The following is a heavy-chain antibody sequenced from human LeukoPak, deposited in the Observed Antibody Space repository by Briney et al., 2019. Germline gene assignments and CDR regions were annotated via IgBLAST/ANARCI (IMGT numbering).Heavy chain of an antibody. Sequence: GGSLRLSCAASGFTFDDYAMHWVRQAPGKGLEWVSGISWNSGSIGYADSVKGRFTTSRDNAKNSLYLQMNSLRAEDTALYYCAKDTGASIAGGSYYYYGMDVWGQGTTVTVSS. V-gene: IGHV3-9*01. CDR1: GFTFDDYA. CDR3: AKDTGASIAGGSYYYYGMDV. D-gene: IGHD6-6*01. J-gene: IGHJ6*02. CDR2: ISWNSGSI.